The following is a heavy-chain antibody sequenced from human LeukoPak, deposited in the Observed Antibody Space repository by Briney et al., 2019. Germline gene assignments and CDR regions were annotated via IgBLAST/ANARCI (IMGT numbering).Heavy chain of an antibody. CDR1: GFPFNNYW. Sequence: PGGSLRLSCAASGFPFNNYWMYWVRQAPGKGLVWVSSINTDGRTTRYAASVQGRFTISRDNAKNTLYLQMNSLSGDDTAVYYCARAGASGWYAAGWFDPWGQGSLVTVSS. D-gene: IGHD6-19*01. CDR2: INTDGRTT. J-gene: IGHJ5*02. V-gene: IGHV3-74*01. CDR3: ARAGASGWYAAGWFDP.